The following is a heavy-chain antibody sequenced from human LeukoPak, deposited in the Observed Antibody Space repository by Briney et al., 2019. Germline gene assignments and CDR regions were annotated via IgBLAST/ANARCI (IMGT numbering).Heavy chain of an antibody. J-gene: IGHJ4*02. V-gene: IGHV3-33*01. D-gene: IGHD5-18*01. CDR3: ARDRDTAMVTFDY. CDR1: GFTFSSYG. CDR2: IWYDGSNK. Sequence: GGSLRLSCAASGFTFSSYGMHWVRQAPGEGLEWVAVIWYDGSNKYYADSVKGRFTISRDNSKNTLYLQMNSLRAVDTAVYYCARDRDTAMVTFDYWGQGTLVTVSS.